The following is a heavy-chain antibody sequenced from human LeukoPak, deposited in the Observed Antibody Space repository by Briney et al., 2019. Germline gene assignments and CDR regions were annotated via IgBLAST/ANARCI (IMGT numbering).Heavy chain of an antibody. Sequence: SGTLSLTCAVSGGSISSSNWWSWVRQPPGKGLEWIGEIYHSGSTNYNPSLKSRVTISVDKSKNQFSLKLSSVTAADTAVYYCASLTGPRILTGYLDYWGQGTLVTVSS. CDR1: GGSISSSNW. D-gene: IGHD3-9*01. CDR3: ASLTGPRILTGYLDY. CDR2: IYHSGST. J-gene: IGHJ4*02. V-gene: IGHV4-4*02.